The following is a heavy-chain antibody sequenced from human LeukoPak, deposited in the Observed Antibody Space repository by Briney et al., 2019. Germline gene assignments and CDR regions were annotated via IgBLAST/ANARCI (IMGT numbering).Heavy chain of an antibody. V-gene: IGHV4-39*07. CDR2: IYYSGST. CDR1: DGSISSSSYY. J-gene: IGHJ4*02. D-gene: IGHD4-11*01. Sequence: SETLSLTCTVSDGSISSSSYYWGWIRQPPGKGLEWIGSIYYSGSTYYNPSLKSRVTISVDTSKNQFSLKLSPVTAADTAVYYCARATVDYTFDYWGQGTLVTVSS. CDR3: ARATVDYTFDY.